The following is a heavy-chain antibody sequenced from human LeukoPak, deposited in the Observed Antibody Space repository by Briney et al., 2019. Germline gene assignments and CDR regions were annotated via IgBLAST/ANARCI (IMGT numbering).Heavy chain of an antibody. Sequence: GGSLGLSCAASGFTFNTYGMSWVRQAPGKGLEWVSGISGSGGATYYADSVKGRFTISRDNAKNSLYLQMNSLRAEDTAVYYCARDLYYGDYPYYFDYWGQATLVTVSS. J-gene: IGHJ4*02. CDR2: ISGSGGAT. D-gene: IGHD4-17*01. V-gene: IGHV3-23*01. CDR3: ARDLYYGDYPYYFDY. CDR1: GFTFNTYG.